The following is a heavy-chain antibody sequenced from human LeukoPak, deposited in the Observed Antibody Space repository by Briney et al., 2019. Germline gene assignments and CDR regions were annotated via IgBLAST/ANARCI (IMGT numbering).Heavy chain of an antibody. CDR1: GGSISSSSYY. Sequence: PSETLSLTCTVAGGSISSSSYYWGWIRQPPGKGLEWIGSIYYSGSTYYNPSLKSRVTISVDTSKNQFPLKLSSVTAADTAVYYCAGSLPPIAAAGRGKYYFDYWGQGTLVTVSS. D-gene: IGHD6-13*01. CDR3: AGSLPPIAAAGRGKYYFDY. V-gene: IGHV4-39*06. CDR2: IYYSGST. J-gene: IGHJ4*02.